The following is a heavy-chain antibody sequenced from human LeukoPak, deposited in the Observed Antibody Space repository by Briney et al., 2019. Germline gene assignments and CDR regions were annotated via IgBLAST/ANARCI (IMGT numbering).Heavy chain of an antibody. CDR3: ARVLGNDRIFDY. CDR1: GYTFSYD. J-gene: IGHJ4*02. CDR2: MNPNSGYT. V-gene: IGHV1-8*01. Sequence: ASVKVSCKASGYTFSYDVNWVRQATGQGLEWMGWMNPNSGYTGYAQKFQGRVTMTRNTSISTAYMELSSLRSEDTAVYYCARVLGNDRIFDYWGQGTLVSVSS. D-gene: IGHD1-1*01.